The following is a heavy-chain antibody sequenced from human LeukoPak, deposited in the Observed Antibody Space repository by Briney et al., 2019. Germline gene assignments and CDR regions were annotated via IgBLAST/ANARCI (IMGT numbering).Heavy chain of an antibody. J-gene: IGHJ4*02. CDR2: ISSSSSYI. Sequence: GGSLRLSCAASGFTFSSYSMNWVRQAPGKGLEWVSSISSSSSYIYYADSVKGRFTISRDNAKNSLYLQMNSLRAEDTAVYYCASWPRYSSSWYYFDYWGQGTLVTVSS. D-gene: IGHD6-13*01. V-gene: IGHV3-21*01. CDR1: GFTFSSYS. CDR3: ASWPRYSSSWYYFDY.